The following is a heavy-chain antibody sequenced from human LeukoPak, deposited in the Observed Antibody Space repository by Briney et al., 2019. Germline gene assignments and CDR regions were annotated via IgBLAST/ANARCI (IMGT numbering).Heavy chain of an antibody. CDR1: GGSFSGYY. Sequence: SETLSLTCAVSGGSFSGYYWSWIRQPPGKGLEWIGEINHSGSTNYNPSLKSRVTISVDTSKNQFSLKLSSVTAADTAVYYCARGRDWNYLGDWFDPWGQGTLVTVSS. CDR3: ARGRDWNYLGDWFDP. CDR2: INHSGST. V-gene: IGHV4-34*01. J-gene: IGHJ5*02. D-gene: IGHD1-7*01.